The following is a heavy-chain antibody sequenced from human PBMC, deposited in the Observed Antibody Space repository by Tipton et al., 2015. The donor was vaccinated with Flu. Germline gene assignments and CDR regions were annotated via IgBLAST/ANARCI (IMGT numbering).Heavy chain of an antibody. J-gene: IGHJ5*02. Sequence: TLSLTCTVSGGSISSYYWSWIRQPPGKGLEWIGYIYYSGSTNYNPSLKSRVTISVDTSKNQLSLKLSSVTAADTAVYYCARTIVVVPAAMMWFDPWGQGTLGTVSS. CDR2: IYYSGST. CDR3: ARTIVVVPAAMMWFDP. CDR1: GGSISSYY. V-gene: IGHV4-59*08. D-gene: IGHD2-2*01.